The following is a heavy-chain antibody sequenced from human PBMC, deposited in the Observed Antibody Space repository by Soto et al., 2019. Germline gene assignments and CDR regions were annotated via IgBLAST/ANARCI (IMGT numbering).Heavy chain of an antibody. CDR2: IIPIFDTA. CDR3: AGHGAPTPYYYYGMDV. CDR1: GGTFSSYA. Sequence: QVQLVQSGAEVKKPGSSVKVSCKASGGTFSSYAISWLRQAPGQGLEWMGGIIPIFDTADYAQKFQGRVTTTADEATSTAYRELSSLRSEDTAVYYCAGHGAPTPYYYYGMDVWGQGTTVTVSS. D-gene: IGHD4-17*01. J-gene: IGHJ6*02. V-gene: IGHV1-69*12.